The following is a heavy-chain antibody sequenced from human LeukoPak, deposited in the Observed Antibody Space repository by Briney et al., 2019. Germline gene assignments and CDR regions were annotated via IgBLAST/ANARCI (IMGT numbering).Heavy chain of an antibody. CDR1: GGSISSNTHY. J-gene: IGHJ4*02. CDR2: IYYSGST. D-gene: IGHD5-24*01. CDR3: AKYGDGYNPIDY. Sequence: SETLSLTCTVSGGSISSNTHYWAWIRQPPGKGLEWIGSIYYSGSTYYNPSLKSRVTISVDTSKNQFSLKLSSVTAADMAVYYCAKYGDGYNPIDYWGQGTLVTVSS. V-gene: IGHV4-39*01.